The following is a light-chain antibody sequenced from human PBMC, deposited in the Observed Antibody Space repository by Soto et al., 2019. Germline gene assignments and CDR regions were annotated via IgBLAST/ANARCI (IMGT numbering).Light chain of an antibody. CDR1: GSDVGGYNY. J-gene: IGLJ1*01. V-gene: IGLV2-14*01. CDR2: DVS. Sequence: QSALTQPASVSGSPGQSITISCTGTGSDVGGYNYVSWYQQHPGKAPKLMICDVSDRPSGVSNRFSGSKSGNTASLTISGLQAEDEADYYCSSYTSSSTLYVFGTGTKLTVL. CDR3: SSYTSSSTLYV.